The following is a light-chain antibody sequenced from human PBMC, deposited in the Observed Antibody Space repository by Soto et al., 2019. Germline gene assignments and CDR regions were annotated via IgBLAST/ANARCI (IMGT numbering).Light chain of an antibody. V-gene: IGLV1-44*01. J-gene: IGLJ2*01. CDR2: SNN. Sequence: QSVLTQPPSASGTPGQTVTISCSGSSSNIGSNTVNWYQQLPGPAPKLLIYSNNQRPSGGPERFSASKAGPSASLAISGLQCEHKADYYCAALDDSLSGPSVVFGGGTKLTVL. CDR1: SSNIGSNT. CDR3: AALDDSLSGPSVV.